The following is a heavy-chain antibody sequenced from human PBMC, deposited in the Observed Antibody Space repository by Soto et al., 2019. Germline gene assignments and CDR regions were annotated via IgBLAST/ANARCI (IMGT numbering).Heavy chain of an antibody. CDR1: GFTVAGNF. CDR3: ATRPRGDHRFFDF. Sequence: DVQLVESGGGLVQPGGSLTLSCAGSGFTVAGNFMTWVRQAPGKGLEWVSVIYSDGRTYYADSVKGRFTISRDNSKNTLYLPMNSLRVDGTALYYCATRPRGDHRFFDFWGQGPLVTVSS. J-gene: IGHJ4*02. V-gene: IGHV3-66*01. CDR2: IYSDGRT. D-gene: IGHD4-17*01.